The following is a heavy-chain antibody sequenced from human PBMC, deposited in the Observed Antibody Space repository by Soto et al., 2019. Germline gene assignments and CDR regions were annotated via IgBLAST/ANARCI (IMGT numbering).Heavy chain of an antibody. Sequence: AAVQVPCKASGYTFSNYDVNWVRQATRQGREGMGWMNPDSGDTGYAQKFQGRVTMTTNTSINTAYMELNSLRSEDTAMYYCTREVYDRRYLDLWGRGTLVTAPQ. CDR3: TREVYDRRYLDL. J-gene: IGHJ2*01. D-gene: IGHD3-3*01. CDR2: MNPDSGDT. CDR1: GYTFSNYD. V-gene: IGHV1-8*01.